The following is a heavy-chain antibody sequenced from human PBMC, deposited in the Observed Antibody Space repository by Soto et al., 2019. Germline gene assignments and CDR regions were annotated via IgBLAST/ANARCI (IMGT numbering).Heavy chain of an antibody. Sequence: SVKVSCKASGVTFSSYAISWVRQAPGQGLEWMGGIIPIFGTANYAQKFQGRVTITADESTSTAYMELSSLRSEDTAVYYCARGGYCSGGSCYPYNWFDPWGQGTLVTVSS. J-gene: IGHJ5*02. D-gene: IGHD2-15*01. CDR1: GVTFSSYA. V-gene: IGHV1-69*13. CDR3: ARGGYCSGGSCYPYNWFDP. CDR2: IIPIFGTA.